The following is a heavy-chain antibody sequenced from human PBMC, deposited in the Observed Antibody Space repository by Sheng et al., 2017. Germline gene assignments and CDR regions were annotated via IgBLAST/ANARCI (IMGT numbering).Heavy chain of an antibody. J-gene: IGHJ4*02. V-gene: IGHV3-23*04. Sequence: EVQLVESGGRLGTAWGGPVRLSCAASGFTFSSYGMSWVRQAPGKGLEWVSAISGSGGSTYYADSVKGRFTISRDNSKNTLYLQMNSLRAEDTAVYYCAKLNDRGKRGYYFDYWGPGNPGHRLL. D-gene: IGHD3-16*01. CDR3: AKLNDRGKRGYYFDY. CDR1: GFTFSSYG. CDR2: ISGSGGST.